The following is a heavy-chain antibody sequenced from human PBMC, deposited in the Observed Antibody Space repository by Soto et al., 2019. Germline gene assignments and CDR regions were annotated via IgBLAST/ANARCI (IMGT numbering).Heavy chain of an antibody. J-gene: IGHJ4*02. CDR1: GFTFSDYY. CDR2: ISSSGSTI. CDR3: AKSYSSGWDAPLDY. Sequence: GGSLRLSCAASGFTFSDYYMSWIRQAPGKGLEWVSYISSSGSTIYYADSVKGRFTISRDNAKNSLYLQMNSLRAEDTAVYYCAKSYSSGWDAPLDYWGQGTLVTVSS. V-gene: IGHV3-11*01. D-gene: IGHD6-19*01.